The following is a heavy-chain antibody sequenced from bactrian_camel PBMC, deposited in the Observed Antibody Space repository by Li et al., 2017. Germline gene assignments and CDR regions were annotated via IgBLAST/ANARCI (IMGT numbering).Heavy chain of an antibody. V-gene: IGHV3S53*01. Sequence: HVQLVESGGGSVQAGGSLRLSCAASGSLYTSYCMGWFRQVPGKEREGVATIDNDGQTNYADSVKGRFTISRDNAKNTLYLQMNNLKSEDTAVYYCAAETGCSLVPWLRDPGQKSGPINWGQGTQVTVS. CDR1: GSLYTSYC. J-gene: IGHJ4*01. CDR3: AAETGCSLVPWLRDPGQKSGPIN. D-gene: IGHD3*01. CDR2: IDNDGQT.